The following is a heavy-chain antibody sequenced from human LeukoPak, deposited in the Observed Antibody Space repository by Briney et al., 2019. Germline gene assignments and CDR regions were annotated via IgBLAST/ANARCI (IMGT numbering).Heavy chain of an antibody. CDR1: GGSFSGYY. J-gene: IGHJ6*02. Sequence: SETLSLTCAVYGGSFSGYYWSWIRQPPGEGLEWIGEINHSGSTNYNPSLKSRVTISVDTSKNQFSLKLSSVTAADTAVYHCARVGDIVVVPAAITPDYGMDVWGQGTTVTVSS. D-gene: IGHD2-2*01. CDR3: ARVGDIVVVPAAITPDYGMDV. V-gene: IGHV4-34*01. CDR2: INHSGST.